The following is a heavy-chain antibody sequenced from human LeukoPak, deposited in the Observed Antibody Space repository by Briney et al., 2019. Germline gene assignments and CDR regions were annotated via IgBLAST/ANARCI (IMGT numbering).Heavy chain of an antibody. D-gene: IGHD6-19*01. CDR3: VRRDTGWNYFDY. CDR2: IYYTGKN. V-gene: IGHV4-59*08. CDR1: GGSINSQY. Sequence: PSETLSLTCAVSGGSINSQYWGWIRQPPGKGLQWIGDIYYTGKNNYNPSLKSRVTISLDTSKDHLSLNLTSVVAADTAIYYCVRRDTGWNYFDYWGQGSLVTVSS. J-gene: IGHJ4*02.